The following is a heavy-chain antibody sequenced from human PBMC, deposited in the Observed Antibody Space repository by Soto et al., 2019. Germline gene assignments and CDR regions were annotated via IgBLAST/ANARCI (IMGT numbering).Heavy chain of an antibody. V-gene: IGHV1-69*13. J-gene: IGHJ6*02. CDR1: GGTFSSYA. CDR3: ARDRGSSWSLYYYGMDV. Sequence: GASVKVSCKASGGTFSSYAISWVRQAPGQGLEWMGGIIPIFGTANYAQKFQGRVTITADESTSTAYMELSSLRSEDTAVYYCARDRGSSWSLYYYGMDVWGQGTTVTVSS. CDR2: IIPIFGTA. D-gene: IGHD6-13*01.